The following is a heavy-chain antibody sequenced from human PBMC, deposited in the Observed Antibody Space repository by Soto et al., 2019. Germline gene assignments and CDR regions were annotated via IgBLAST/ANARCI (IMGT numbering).Heavy chain of an antibody. J-gene: IGHJ3*01. CDR1: GFTVSSHA. CDR3: APPVSCSGGSCQYDAFAF. D-gene: IGHD2-15*01. V-gene: IGHV3-23*01. CDR2: VTADGGT. Sequence: EVQVLESGGGLVQPGGSLRLSCEGSGFTVSSHAMTWIRQAPGKGPEWVSTVTADGGTYYADSVKGRFAMSRDTSENTLYLQMNSLGAEETGVYYCAPPVSCSGGSCQYDAFAFRGQGTMVTVSS.